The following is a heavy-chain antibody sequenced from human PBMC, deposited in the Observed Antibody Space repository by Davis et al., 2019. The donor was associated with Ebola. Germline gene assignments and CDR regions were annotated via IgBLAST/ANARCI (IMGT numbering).Heavy chain of an antibody. CDR3: AKDRGYWGGYGMDV. D-gene: IGHD7-27*01. CDR1: GFTFSSYS. Sequence: GESLKISCAASGFTFSSYSMNWVRQAPGKGLEWVASISSSSSYIYSADSVKGRFTISRDNAKNSLYLQMNSLRAEDTALYYCAKDRGYWGGYGMDVWGQGTTVTVSS. V-gene: IGHV3-21*04. CDR2: ISSSSSYI. J-gene: IGHJ6*02.